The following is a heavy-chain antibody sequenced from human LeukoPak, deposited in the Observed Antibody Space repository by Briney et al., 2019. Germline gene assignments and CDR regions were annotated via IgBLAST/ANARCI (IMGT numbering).Heavy chain of an antibody. D-gene: IGHD3-3*01. J-gene: IGHJ4*02. CDR1: GGSISSSSYY. CDR2: IYYSGST. V-gene: IGHV4-39*01. CDR3: ARRSIGFGEWLSPFFDY. Sequence: PSETLSLTCTVSGGSISSSSYYWGWIRQPPGKGLEWIGSIYYSGSTYYNPSLKSRVTISVDTSKNQFSLKLSSVTAADTAVYYCARRSIGFGEWLSPFFDYWGQGTLVTVSS.